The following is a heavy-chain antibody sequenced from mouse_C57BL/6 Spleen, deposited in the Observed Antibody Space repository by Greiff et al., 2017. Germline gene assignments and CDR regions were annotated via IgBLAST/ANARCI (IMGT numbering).Heavy chain of an antibody. J-gene: IGHJ4*01. CDR2: ISSGSSTI. V-gene: IGHV5-17*01. Sequence: EMQLVESGGGLVKPGGSLKLSCAASGFTFSDYGMHWVRQAPEKGLEWVAYISSGSSTIYYADTVKGRFTISRDNAKNTLFLQMTSLRSEDTAMYYCARPRLGPYAMDYWGQGTSVTVSS. D-gene: IGHD4-1*01. CDR1: GFTFSDYG. CDR3: ARPRLGPYAMDY.